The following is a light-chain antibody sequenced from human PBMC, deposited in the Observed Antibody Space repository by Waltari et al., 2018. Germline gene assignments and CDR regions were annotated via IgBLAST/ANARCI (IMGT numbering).Light chain of an antibody. CDR1: QAISTY. Sequence: DTLMTQSPSSLSASVGDRVTITCRASQAISTYVNWYQQTPGMAPKPLIFSSSTLHRGFSSRFSGSGSGTEFTLTISNLQPDDFATYYCQQSYSAPLAFGGGTKLDI. CDR2: SSS. V-gene: IGKV1-39*01. J-gene: IGKJ4*01. CDR3: QQSYSAPLA.